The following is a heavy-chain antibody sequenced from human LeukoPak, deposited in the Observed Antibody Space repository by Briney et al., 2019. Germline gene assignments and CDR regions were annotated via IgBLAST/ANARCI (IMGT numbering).Heavy chain of an antibody. CDR3: ARGYGESHFDS. Sequence: GGSLRLSCAASGFIFRNFGMSWIRQAPGKGLEWVSHISDVVAHTWYADSVKGRFIISRDNSKNTLYLQMNSLRVEDTGVYYCARGYGESHFDSWGRGSLVTVSS. CDR1: GFIFRNFG. V-gene: IGHV3-23*01. D-gene: IGHD5-18*01. J-gene: IGHJ4*02. CDR2: ISDVVAHT.